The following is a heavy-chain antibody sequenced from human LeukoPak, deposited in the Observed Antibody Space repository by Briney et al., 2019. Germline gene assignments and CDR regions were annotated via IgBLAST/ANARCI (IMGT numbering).Heavy chain of an antibody. D-gene: IGHD3-9*01. CDR1: GGSISSSSYY. J-gene: IGHJ1*01. CDR2: ISYSGTT. V-gene: IGHV4-39*07. Sequence: NPSETLSLTCTVSGGSISSSSYYWGWIRQPPGKGLEWIGSISYSGTTYHNPSLKSRITISVDTSKNQFSLKLSSVTAADTAVYYCASVIGDLVLRYFDWSEYFQHWGQGTLVTVSS. CDR3: ASVIGDLVLRYFDWSEYFQH.